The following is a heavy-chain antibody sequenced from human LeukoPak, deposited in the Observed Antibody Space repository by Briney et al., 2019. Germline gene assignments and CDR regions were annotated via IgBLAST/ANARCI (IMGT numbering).Heavy chain of an antibody. Sequence: GASVKVSCKASGYTFTGYYMHWVRQAPGQGLEWMGWINPNSGGTNYAQKFQGRVTMTRDTSISTAYMELSRLRSEDTAVYYCARGNHNVLRYFDWLSHRGYFDYWGQGTLVTVSS. J-gene: IGHJ4*02. CDR2: INPNSGGT. CDR1: GYTFTGYY. CDR3: ARGNHNVLRYFDWLSHRGYFDY. V-gene: IGHV1-2*02. D-gene: IGHD3-9*01.